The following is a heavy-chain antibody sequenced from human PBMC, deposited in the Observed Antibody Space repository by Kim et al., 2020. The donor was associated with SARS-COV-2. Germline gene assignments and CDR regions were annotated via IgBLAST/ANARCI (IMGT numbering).Heavy chain of an antibody. V-gene: IGHV3-33*01. CDR3: SIFDH. J-gene: IGHJ4*02. CDR1: GFTFSNYG. Sequence: GGSLRLSCVASGFTFSNYGIHWVRQAPGKGLEWVAVIWYDGSDQYYADSVKGRFIISRDNSKNTLYLEMNSLRAGDTAVYYCSIFDHWGQGTLVTVSS. D-gene: IGHD2-21*01. CDR2: IWYDGSDQ.